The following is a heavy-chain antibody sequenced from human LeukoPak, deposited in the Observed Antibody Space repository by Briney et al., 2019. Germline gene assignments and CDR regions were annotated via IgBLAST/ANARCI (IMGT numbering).Heavy chain of an antibody. V-gene: IGHV4-38-2*02. D-gene: IGHD3-10*01. CDR1: GYSISSGYY. CDR2: IYHSGRT. J-gene: IGHJ4*02. Sequence: SETLSLTCTVSGYSISSGYYWGWIRQPPGKGLEWIGSIYHSGRTYYNPSLKSRVTISVDTSKNQFSLKLSSVTAADTAVHYCARSLPKVLLWFEESKAIDYWGQGTLVTVSS. CDR3: ARSLPKVLLWFEESKAIDY.